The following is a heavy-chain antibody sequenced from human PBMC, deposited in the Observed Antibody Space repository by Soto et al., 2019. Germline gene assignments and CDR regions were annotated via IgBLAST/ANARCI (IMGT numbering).Heavy chain of an antibody. CDR2: ISAHNGNT. CDR1: GYTFTSYG. CDR3: ARGRYGDY. Sequence: QVHLVQSGAEVKKPGASVKVSCKASGYTFTSYGITWVRQAPGQGLEWMGWISAHNGNTDYAQKLQGRVIVTRDTSTSTAYRGLRGLISDDTAVYYCARGRYGDYWGQRALVTVTP. V-gene: IGHV1-18*01. J-gene: IGHJ4*02. D-gene: IGHD1-1*01.